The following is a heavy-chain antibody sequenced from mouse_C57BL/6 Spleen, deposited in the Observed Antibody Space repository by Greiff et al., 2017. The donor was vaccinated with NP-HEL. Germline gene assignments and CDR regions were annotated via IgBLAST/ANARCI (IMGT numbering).Heavy chain of an antibody. CDR1: GYSITSGYD. V-gene: IGHV3-1*01. Sequence: VQLKESGPGMVKPSQSLSLTCTVTGYSITSGYDWHWIRHFPGNKLEWMGYISYSGSTNYNPSLKSRISITHDTSNNHFFLKLNSVTTEDTATYYCAKGEYGNPAWFAYWGQGTLVTVSA. D-gene: IGHD2-1*01. CDR3: AKGEYGNPAWFAY. J-gene: IGHJ3*01. CDR2: ISYSGST.